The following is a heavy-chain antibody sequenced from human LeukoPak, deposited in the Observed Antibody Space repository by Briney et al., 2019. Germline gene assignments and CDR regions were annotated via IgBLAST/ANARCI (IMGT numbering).Heavy chain of an antibody. D-gene: IGHD2/OR15-2a*01. J-gene: IGHJ4*02. CDR1: GFTFNSYG. CDR2: ISYDGSSK. CDR3: ARGENSKTYPVSGY. Sequence: PGGSLRLSRAPSGFTFNSYGMHWVRQAPGKGLEWVADISYDGSSKNYIDSVTGRFTIYRDNSKNTLFLQMNSLRAEDTGVYYCARGENSKTYPVSGYWGQGTLVTVSS. V-gene: IGHV3-30*03.